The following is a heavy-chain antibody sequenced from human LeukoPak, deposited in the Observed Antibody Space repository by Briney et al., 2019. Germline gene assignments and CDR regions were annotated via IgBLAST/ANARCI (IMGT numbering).Heavy chain of an antibody. CDR3: ARGVRIAVAGNIDY. J-gene: IGHJ4*02. CDR2: INSDGSTT. V-gene: IGHV3-74*01. D-gene: IGHD6-19*01. CDR1: GFTFSNYW. Sequence: GGSLRLSCAASGFTFSNYWMHWVRQAPGKGLVWVSRINSDGSTTSYADSVRGRFTISRDNSKNTLYLQMNSLRAEDTAVYYCARGVRIAVAGNIDYWGQGTLVTVSS.